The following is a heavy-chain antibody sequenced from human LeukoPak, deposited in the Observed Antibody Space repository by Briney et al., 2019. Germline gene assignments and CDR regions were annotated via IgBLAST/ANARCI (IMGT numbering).Heavy chain of an antibody. CDR2: IWYDGSNK. V-gene: IGHV3-33*01. J-gene: IGHJ4*02. Sequence: GGSLRLSCAASGFTFSSYGMHWVRQAPGKGLEWVAVIWYDGSNKYYADSVKGRFTISRDNFKNTLYLQMNSLRAEDTAVYYCARVGRTVTTFDYWGQGTLVTVSS. D-gene: IGHD4-17*01. CDR1: GFTFSSYG. CDR3: ARVGRTVTTFDY.